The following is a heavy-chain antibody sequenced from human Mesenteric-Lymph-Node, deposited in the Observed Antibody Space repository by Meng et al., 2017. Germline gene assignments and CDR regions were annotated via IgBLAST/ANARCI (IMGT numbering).Heavy chain of an antibody. J-gene: IGHJ4*02. CDR1: GYSISSGYY. V-gene: IGHV4-38-2*02. CDR3: ATQTAHYYDSSGFPPRDFDY. Sequence: GSLRLSCNVSGYSISSGYYWGWIRQPPGKGLEWIGNMYHSGDAYYNPSLKSRVTISVDTSKNQFSLKLSSVTAADTAVYYCATQTAHYYDSSGFPPRDFDYWGQGTLVTVSS. CDR2: MYHSGDA. D-gene: IGHD3-22*01.